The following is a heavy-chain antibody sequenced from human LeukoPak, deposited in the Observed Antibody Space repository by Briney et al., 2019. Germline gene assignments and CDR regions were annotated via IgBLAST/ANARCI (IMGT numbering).Heavy chain of an antibody. CDR3: ATFSGYSYGHDFDY. CDR2: INPNSGGT. CDR1: GYTFTSYY. J-gene: IGHJ4*02. D-gene: IGHD5-18*01. Sequence: ASVKVSCKASGYTFTSYYMHWVRQAPGQGLEWMGWINPNSGGTNYAQKFQGRVTMTRDTSISTAYMELSRLRSDDTAVYYCATFSGYSYGHDFDYWGQGTLVTVSS. V-gene: IGHV1-2*02.